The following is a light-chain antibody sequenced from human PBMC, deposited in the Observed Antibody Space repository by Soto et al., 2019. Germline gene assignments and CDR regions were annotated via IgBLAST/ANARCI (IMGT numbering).Light chain of an antibody. CDR1: QNVGRY. V-gene: IGKV3-11*01. J-gene: IGKJ4*01. CDR3: QQRSDWPST. Sequence: EIVLTQSPATLSLSPGEGATLSCRASQNVGRYLAWYQQKPGQAPRLLIYDASKRATGIAARFSGSGSGTAFTLPIGSLEREDFAVYYCQQRSDWPSTFGGGTKVQIK. CDR2: DAS.